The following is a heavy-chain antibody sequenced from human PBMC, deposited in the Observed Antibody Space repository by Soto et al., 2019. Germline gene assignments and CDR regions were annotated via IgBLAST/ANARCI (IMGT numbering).Heavy chain of an antibody. J-gene: IGHJ3*02. V-gene: IGHV3-73*01. CDR3: TSCSSTSCYGDDAFDI. CDR2: IRSKANIYAT. CDR1: GFTFSGSA. Sequence: GGSLRLSCAASGFTFSGSAMHWVRQASGKGLEWVGRIRSKANIYATAYAAWVKGRFTISRDDSKNTAYLQRNSLKTEDTAVYYCTSCSSTSCYGDDAFDIWGQGTMVTVSS. D-gene: IGHD2-2*01.